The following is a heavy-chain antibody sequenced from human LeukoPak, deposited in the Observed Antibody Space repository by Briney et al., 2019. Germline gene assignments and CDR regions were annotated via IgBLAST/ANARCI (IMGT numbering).Heavy chain of an antibody. V-gene: IGHV4-59*08. CDR3: ARGGTMTTVPL. J-gene: IGHJ4*02. Sequence: PSETLSLTCTVSGFSINNYYRNWIRQPPGKGLELIAYIYYSVSGGGTNYNPSLKSQVTISADTSKNQFSLKLSSVTAADTAVYYCARGGTMTTVPLWGQGTLVTVSS. D-gene: IGHD4-17*01. CDR2: IYYSVSGGGT. CDR1: GFSINNYY.